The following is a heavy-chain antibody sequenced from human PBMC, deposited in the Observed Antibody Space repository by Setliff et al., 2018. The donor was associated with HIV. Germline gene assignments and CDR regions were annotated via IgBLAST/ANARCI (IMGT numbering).Heavy chain of an antibody. V-gene: IGHV4-61*02. CDR3: ARDGDWELREWYFDL. D-gene: IGHD1-7*01. CDR2: IYTSGST. Sequence: SETLSLTCTVSGGSVSSGSYYWNWIRQPAGKGLEWIGRIYTSGSTNYNPSLNSRVIISMDKSKNQFSLKLHSVTAADAAVYYCARDGDWELREWYFDLWGHGTLVTVSS. CDR1: GGSVSSGSYY. J-gene: IGHJ2*01.